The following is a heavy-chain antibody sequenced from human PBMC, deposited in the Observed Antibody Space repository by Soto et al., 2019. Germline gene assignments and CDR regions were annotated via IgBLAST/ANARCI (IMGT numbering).Heavy chain of an antibody. CDR1: GFTFSDYY. D-gene: IGHD6-19*01. CDR3: DSALRYSSSLGWFDY. J-gene: IGHJ4*02. V-gene: IGHV3-11*04. CDR2: ISSSGSTI. Sequence: GGSLRLSCAASGFTFSDYYMSWIRQAPGKGLEWVSYISSSGSTIYYADSVKGRFTISRDNAKNSLYLQMNSLRAEDTAFYSCDSALRYSSSLGWFDYWGQGTLVTVSS.